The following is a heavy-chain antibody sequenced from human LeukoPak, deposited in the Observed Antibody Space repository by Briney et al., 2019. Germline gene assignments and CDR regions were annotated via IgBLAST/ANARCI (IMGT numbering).Heavy chain of an antibody. CDR1: GYMFTVYY. V-gene: IGHV1-46*01. Sequence: VASVKVSCKTSGYMFTVYYLHWVRQAPGQGLEWMGMISPTGGTTRFSQKYQGRITMTRDMSTSTVYMDLSSLRSEDTAAYYCAREMRSSKALDYWGQGTLVTVSS. D-gene: IGHD2/OR15-2a*01. CDR3: AREMRSSKALDY. J-gene: IGHJ4*02. CDR2: ISPTGGTT.